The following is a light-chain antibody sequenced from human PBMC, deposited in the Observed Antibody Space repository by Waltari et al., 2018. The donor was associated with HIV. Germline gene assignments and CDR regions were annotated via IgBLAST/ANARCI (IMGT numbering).Light chain of an antibody. CDR2: RNN. CDR1: SSNIGSNY. Sequence: QSVLTQSPSASGTPGQRVTISCSGSSSNIGSNYVYWYQQLPGTAPKLLLYRNNQLPSGVPDRFPGSKSGTSASLAISGLRSEDEAHYYCATWTDSLSGVVFGGGTKLRVL. J-gene: IGLJ2*01. CDR3: ATWTDSLSGVV. V-gene: IGLV1-47*01.